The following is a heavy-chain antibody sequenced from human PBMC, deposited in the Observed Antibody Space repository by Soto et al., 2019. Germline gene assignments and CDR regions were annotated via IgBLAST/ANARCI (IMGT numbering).Heavy chain of an antibody. V-gene: IGHV3-23*01. CDR3: AKRPSLTASEKYFDY. J-gene: IGHJ4*02. Sequence: GGSLRLSCAASGFSFSSYAMSWVRQAPGKGLEWVSTIKRSGSDTYYADSVKGRFTISRDNSRNTLYLQLNSLRAEDTALYYCAKRPSLTASEKYFDYWGQGTLVTVSS. CDR2: IKRSGSDT. D-gene: IGHD6-6*01. CDR1: GFSFSSYA.